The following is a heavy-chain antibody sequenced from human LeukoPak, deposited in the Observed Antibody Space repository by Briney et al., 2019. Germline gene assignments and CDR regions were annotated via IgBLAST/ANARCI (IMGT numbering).Heavy chain of an antibody. J-gene: IGHJ4*02. Sequence: GGSLRLSCAASGFTFSSYEMNWVRQAPGKGLEWDSYISSSGSTIYYADSVKGRFTISRDNAKNSLYLQMNSLRAEDTAVYYCAREEIVPAAYFDYWGQGTLVTVSS. CDR2: ISSSGSTI. CDR3: AREEIVPAAYFDY. D-gene: IGHD2-2*01. CDR1: GFTFSSYE. V-gene: IGHV3-48*03.